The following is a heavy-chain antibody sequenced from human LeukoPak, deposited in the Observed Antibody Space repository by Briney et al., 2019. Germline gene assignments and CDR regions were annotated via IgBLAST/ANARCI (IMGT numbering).Heavy chain of an antibody. J-gene: IGHJ4*02. Sequence: PGGSLRLSCAASGFTFSSYWMHWVRQAPGKGLVWVSRINSDGSSTSYADSVKGRFTIPRDNAKNTLYLQMNSLRAEDTAVYYCARVIRDYYDSSGFNFDYWGQGTLVTVSS. V-gene: IGHV3-74*01. CDR1: GFTFSSYW. CDR3: ARVIRDYYDSSGFNFDY. D-gene: IGHD3-22*01. CDR2: INSDGSST.